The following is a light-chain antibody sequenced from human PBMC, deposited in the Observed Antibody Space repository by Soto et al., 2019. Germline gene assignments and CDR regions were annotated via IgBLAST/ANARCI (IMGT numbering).Light chain of an antibody. V-gene: IGKV3-11*01. CDR1: QSVSSS. Sequence: QAPGIDCVAPGVLAPNSCSASQSVSSSLAWYQQKPGQAPRLLIYGASNGAAGIPARFSGTGSGTDFTLTISCVEPDHSADSYCQHSSLKTFGAGTKVDIK. CDR3: QHSSLKT. J-gene: IGKJ4*01. CDR2: GAS.